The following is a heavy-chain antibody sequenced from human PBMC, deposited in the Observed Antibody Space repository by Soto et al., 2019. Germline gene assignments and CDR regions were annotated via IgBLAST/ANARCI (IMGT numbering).Heavy chain of an antibody. V-gene: IGHV3-11*01. J-gene: IGHJ5*02. CDR2: ISSSGTTI. D-gene: IGHD2-15*01. CDR1: GFTFSDYF. Sequence: QVQLVESGGGLVKPGGSLRLSCAASGFTFSDYFMTWIRQAPGKGLEWVSYISSSGTTIFYADSVQGRFTISRDNAKKSLYLEITTLRAADTAVYYCVIDCGRRYSGLAAWGQGTLITVSS. CDR3: VIDCGRRYSGLAA.